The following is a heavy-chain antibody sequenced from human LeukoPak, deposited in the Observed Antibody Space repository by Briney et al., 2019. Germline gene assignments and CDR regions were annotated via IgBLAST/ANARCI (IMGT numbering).Heavy chain of an antibody. J-gene: IGHJ4*02. CDR3: ARDPPLDGWGDF. Sequence: PGGSLRLSCAVSGFSVSTSYMSWVRQTPGKGLEWLSLIYSGGSTYYADSVKGRFTISRDNSKNTLYLQMNSLRIEDTAVYYCARDPPLDGWGDFWGQGTLVTVSS. D-gene: IGHD3-16*01. CDR2: IYSGGST. V-gene: IGHV3-53*01. CDR1: GFSVSTSY.